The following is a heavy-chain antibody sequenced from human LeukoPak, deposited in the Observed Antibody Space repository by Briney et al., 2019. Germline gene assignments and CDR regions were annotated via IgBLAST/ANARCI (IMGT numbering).Heavy chain of an antibody. CDR3: ARVGALSSSWLLY. V-gene: IGHV3-48*03. J-gene: IGHJ4*02. CDR2: ISSRAGSI. D-gene: IGHD6-13*01. CDR1: GFTFSTYE. Sequence: GGSLRHSCSASGFTFSTYEMNWVRQAPGKGLEWVSSISSRAGSIYYADSVKGRFTISRDNAKNSLYLQMNSLRDEDTAAYYCARVGALSSSWLLYWGQGTLVTVSS.